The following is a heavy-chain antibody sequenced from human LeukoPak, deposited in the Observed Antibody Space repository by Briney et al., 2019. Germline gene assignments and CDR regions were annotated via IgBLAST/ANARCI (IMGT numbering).Heavy chain of an antibody. CDR3: ARPPAGEYQLLCAFDI. J-gene: IGHJ3*02. CDR2: IYYSGST. D-gene: IGHD2-2*01. V-gene: IGHV4-39*01. CDR1: GGSISSSSYY. Sequence: TPSETLSLTCTVSGGSISSSSYYWGWIRQPPGKGLEWSGSIYYSGSTYYNPSLKSRVTISVDTSKNQFSLKLSSVTAADTAVYYCARPPAGEYQLLCAFDIWGQGTMVTVSS.